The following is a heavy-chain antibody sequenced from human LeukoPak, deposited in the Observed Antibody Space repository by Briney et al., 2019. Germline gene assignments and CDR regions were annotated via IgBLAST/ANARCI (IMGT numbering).Heavy chain of an antibody. CDR2: IYHSGST. CDR3: ASEYFDWLSPTYY. J-gene: IGHJ4*02. V-gene: IGHV4-39*07. CDR1: GGSISSGDYY. D-gene: IGHD3-9*01. Sequence: SQTLSLTCTVSGGSISSGDYYWSWIRQPPGKGLEWIGSIYHSGSTYYNPSLKSRVTISVDTSKNQFSLKLSSVTAADTAVYYCASEYFDWLSPTYYWGQGTLVTVSS.